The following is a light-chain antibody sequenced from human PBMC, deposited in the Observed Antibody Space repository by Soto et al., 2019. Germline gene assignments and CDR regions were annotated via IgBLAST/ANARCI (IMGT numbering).Light chain of an antibody. V-gene: IGKV1-39*01. CDR2: AAS. Sequence: DIQMTQSPSSLSASVGDRVTITCRASQSISSYLNWYQQKPGKAPKLLIYAASSLQSGVPSRFSGRGSGTDFPPTIRSLQPENFATYYCQQSYSTPPTFGGGTKVDIK. CDR3: QQSYSTPPT. J-gene: IGKJ4*01. CDR1: QSISSY.